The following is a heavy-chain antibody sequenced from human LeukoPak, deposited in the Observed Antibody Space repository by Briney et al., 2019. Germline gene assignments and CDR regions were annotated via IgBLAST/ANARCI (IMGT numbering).Heavy chain of an antibody. V-gene: IGHV4-59*01. CDR1: GGSISSYY. J-gene: IGHJ4*02. CDR3: ASAEGSGWLYFDY. CDR2: IYYSGST. Sequence: SETPSLTCTVSGGSISSYYWSWIRQPPGKGLEWIGYIYYSGSTNYNPSLKSRVTISVDTSKNQFSLKLSSVTAADTAVYYCASAEGSGWLYFDYWGQGTLVTVSS. D-gene: IGHD6-19*01.